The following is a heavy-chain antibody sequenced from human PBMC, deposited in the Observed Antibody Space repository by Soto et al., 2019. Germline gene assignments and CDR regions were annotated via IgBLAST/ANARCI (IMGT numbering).Heavy chain of an antibody. CDR1: GFTFSSYW. V-gene: IGHV3-7*03. CDR3: ARVATGYCSSTSCSTLYYYYGIDF. Sequence: EVQLVASGGGLVQPGGSLRLSCAASGFTFSSYWMSWVRQAPGKGLEWVANIKQDGSEKYYVDSVKGRCTISRDNAMNSLYLKMNSLRAEDTAVYYCARVATGYCSSTSCSTLYYYYGIDFWGHGTTVTVSS. D-gene: IGHD2-2*02. J-gene: IGHJ6*01. CDR2: IKQDGSEK.